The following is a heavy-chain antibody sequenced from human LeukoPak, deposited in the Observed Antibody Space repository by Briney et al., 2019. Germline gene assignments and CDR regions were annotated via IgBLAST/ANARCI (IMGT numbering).Heavy chain of an antibody. CDR1: GGSFSGYY. Sequence: PSETLSLTCAVYGGSFSGYYWSWIRQPPGKGLEWIGEINHSGSTNYNPSLKSRVTISVDTSKNQFSLKLSSVTAADTAVYYRASSYSSGWYRPFDYWGQGTLVTVSS. J-gene: IGHJ4*02. V-gene: IGHV4-34*01. CDR2: INHSGST. D-gene: IGHD6-19*01. CDR3: ASSYSSGWYRPFDY.